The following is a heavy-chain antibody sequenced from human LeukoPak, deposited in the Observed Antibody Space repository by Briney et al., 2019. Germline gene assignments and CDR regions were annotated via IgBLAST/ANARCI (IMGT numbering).Heavy chain of an antibody. CDR1: GGTFSSYA. Sequence: SVKVSCKASGGTFSSYAISWVRQAPGQGLEWMGRIIPIFGTANYAQKFQVRVTITTDESTSTAYMELSSLRSEDTAVYYCAMSGYWLAFDYWGQGTLVTVSS. CDR3: AMSGYWLAFDY. CDR2: IIPIFGTA. J-gene: IGHJ4*02. D-gene: IGHD3-3*01. V-gene: IGHV1-69*05.